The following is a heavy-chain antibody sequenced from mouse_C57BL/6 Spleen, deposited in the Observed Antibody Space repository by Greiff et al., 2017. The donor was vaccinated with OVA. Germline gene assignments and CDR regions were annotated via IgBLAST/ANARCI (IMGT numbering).Heavy chain of an antibody. J-gene: IGHJ1*03. D-gene: IGHD2-4*01. V-gene: IGHV1-53*01. CDR2: INPSNGGT. CDR3: ARSGGLRQYCDV. Sequence: QVQLQQPGTELVKPGASVKLSCKASGYTFTSYWMHWVKQRPGQGLEWIGNINPSNGGTNYNEKFKSKATLPVDKSSSTAYMQLSSLTSEDSAVYYCARSGGLRQYCDVWGTGTTVTVSS. CDR1: GYTFTSYW.